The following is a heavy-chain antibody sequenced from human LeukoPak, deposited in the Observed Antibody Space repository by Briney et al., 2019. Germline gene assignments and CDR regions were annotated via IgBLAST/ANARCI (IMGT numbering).Heavy chain of an antibody. Sequence: PSGTLSLACAVSGGSISSSNWWSWVRQPPGKGLEWIGEIYLSGSTYSNPSLQSRVTISVDKSKNHFSLKLTSVTAADTAVYYCARTSAEYSNSWIDSWGQGTLVIVSS. CDR1: GGSISSSNW. CDR3: ARTSAEYSNSWIDS. V-gene: IGHV4-4*02. CDR2: IYLSGST. J-gene: IGHJ5*01. D-gene: IGHD6-6*01.